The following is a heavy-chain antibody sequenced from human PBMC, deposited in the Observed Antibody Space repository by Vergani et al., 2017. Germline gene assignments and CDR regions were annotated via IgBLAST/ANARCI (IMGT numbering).Heavy chain of an antibody. CDR1: GFTFSSYA. CDR3: AKLDGSGSYYPLGFDY. CDR2: ISGSGGST. D-gene: IGHD3-10*01. V-gene: IGHV3-23*01. Sequence: EVQLLESGGGLVQPGGSLRLSCAASGFTFSSYAMSWVRQAPGKGLEWVSAISGSGGSTYYADSVKGRFTISRENSKDTLYLQVNSLRAEDTAVYYCAKLDGSGSYYPLGFDYWGQGTLVTVSS. J-gene: IGHJ4*02.